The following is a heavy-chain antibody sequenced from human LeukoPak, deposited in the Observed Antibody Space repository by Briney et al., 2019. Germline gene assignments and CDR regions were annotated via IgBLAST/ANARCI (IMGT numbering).Heavy chain of an antibody. J-gene: IGHJ4*02. CDR1: GGSINNF. CDR3: AKHGGFHFDS. CDR2: IHHNGGT. D-gene: IGHD3-16*01. Sequence: SGTLSLTCAVSGGSINNFWSWVRQPPGKGLEWIGQIHHNGGTSYNASLRSRVTMSIDKSKNQFSLHLNSVTAADTAMYYCAKHGGFHFDSWGQGALVTVSS. V-gene: IGHV4-4*02.